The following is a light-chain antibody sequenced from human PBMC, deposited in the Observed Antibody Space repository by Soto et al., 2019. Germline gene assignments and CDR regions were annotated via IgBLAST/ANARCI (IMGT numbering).Light chain of an antibody. CDR3: SSYAGSSNV. J-gene: IGLJ1*01. V-gene: IGLV2-8*01. Sequence: QSALTQPPSASGSPGQSVAISCTGTSSDVGGYNYVSWYQQHPGNAPKLMIYEVNKRPSGVPDRFSGSKSGNTASLTVSGLQAEEEADYYCSSYAGSSNVFGTGTKVTVL. CDR2: EVN. CDR1: SSDVGGYNY.